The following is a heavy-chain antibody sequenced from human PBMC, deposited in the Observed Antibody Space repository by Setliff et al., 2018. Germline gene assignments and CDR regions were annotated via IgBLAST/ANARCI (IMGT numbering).Heavy chain of an antibody. V-gene: IGHV1-69*10. CDR2: IIPILGIA. CDR3: ARDPAFRRGGIAVAGSFDY. Sequence: GASVKVSCKASGGTFSSYAISWVRQAPGQGLEWMGGIIPILGIANYAQKFQGRVTITADESTSTAYMELSSLRSEDTAVYYCARDPAFRRGGIAVAGSFDYWGQGTLVTVSS. CDR1: GGTFSSYA. J-gene: IGHJ4*02. D-gene: IGHD6-19*01.